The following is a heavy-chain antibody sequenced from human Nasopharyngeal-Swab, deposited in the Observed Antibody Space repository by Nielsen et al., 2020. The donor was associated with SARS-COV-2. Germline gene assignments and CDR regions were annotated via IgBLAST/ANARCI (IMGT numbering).Heavy chain of an antibody. V-gene: IGHV1-18*01. J-gene: IGHJ4*02. Sequence: ASVKVSCKASGYTFTSYGISWVRQAPGQGLEWMGWISAYNGNTNYAQKLQGRVTMTRDTSISTAYMELSRLRSDDTAVYYCARPDSSSSVFDYWGQGTLVTVSS. CDR3: ARPDSSSSVFDY. D-gene: IGHD6-6*01. CDR2: ISAYNGNT. CDR1: GYTFTSYG.